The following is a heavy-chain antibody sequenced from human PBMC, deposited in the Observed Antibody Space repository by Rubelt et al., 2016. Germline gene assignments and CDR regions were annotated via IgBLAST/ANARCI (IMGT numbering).Heavy chain of an antibody. CDR2: IAAYNGNT. CDR1: GYTFTSYG. Sequence: QVQLVQSGAEVKKPGASVKVSCKASGYTFTSYGISWVRQAPGQGLDWMGWIAAYNGNTNYAQKLQGRVAVTTDTSTGTAYMELRGLRSDDTAVYYCGGGEPADYWGQGTLVTVSS. D-gene: IGHD3-10*01. J-gene: IGHJ4*02. V-gene: IGHV1-18*01. CDR3: GGGEPADY.